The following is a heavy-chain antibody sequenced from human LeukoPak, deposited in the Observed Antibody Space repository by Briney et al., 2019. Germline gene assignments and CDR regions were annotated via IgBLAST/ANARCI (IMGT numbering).Heavy chain of an antibody. V-gene: IGHV3-30*03. Sequence: PGGSLRLSCAASGFTFSSYGMHWVRQAPGKGLEWVAVISYDGSNKYYADSVKGRFTISRDNSKNTLYLQMNSLRAEDTAVYYCARAPRRYCSSTSCHLEYWGQGTLVTVSS. CDR2: ISYDGSNK. CDR1: GFTFSSYG. D-gene: IGHD2-2*01. CDR3: ARAPRRYCSSTSCHLEY. J-gene: IGHJ4*02.